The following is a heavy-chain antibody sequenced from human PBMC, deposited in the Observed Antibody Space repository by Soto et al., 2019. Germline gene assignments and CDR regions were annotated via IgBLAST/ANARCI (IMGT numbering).Heavy chain of an antibody. J-gene: IGHJ4*02. V-gene: IGHV1-3*01. CDR2: INAGNGNT. CDR1: GYTFTGYA. D-gene: IGHD3-22*01. CDR3: ARGDYYDIHDY. Sequence: QVQLVQSGAEVKKPGASVKVSCKASGYTFTGYAIHWVRQAPGQRLEWMGWINAGNGNTKYSQKFQGRVTITRDTSASTAYMELSSLRSEDTAVYYCARGDYYDIHDYLGQGTLVTVSS.